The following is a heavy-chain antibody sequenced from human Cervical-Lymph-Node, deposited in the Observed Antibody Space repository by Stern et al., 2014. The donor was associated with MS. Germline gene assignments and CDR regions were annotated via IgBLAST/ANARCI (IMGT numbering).Heavy chain of an antibody. CDR1: GFTFSSYG. D-gene: IGHD6-13*01. Sequence: VQLVQSGGGVVQPGRSLRLSCAASGFTFSSYGMHWVRQAPGKGLAWAAVIWYDGSNKYYADAVKGRFTISRDKSKNTLYLQMNSLRAEDTAVYYCARSSSPSPYYYYGMDVWGQGTTVTVSS. V-gene: IGHV3-33*01. CDR3: ARSSSPSPYYYYGMDV. J-gene: IGHJ6*02. CDR2: IWYDGSNK.